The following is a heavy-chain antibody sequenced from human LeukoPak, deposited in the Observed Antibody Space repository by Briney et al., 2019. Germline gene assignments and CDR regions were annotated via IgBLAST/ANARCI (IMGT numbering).Heavy chain of an antibody. CDR1: GFSFSSFA. D-gene: IGHD2-15*01. J-gene: IGHJ4*02. CDR2: ISGSGGGT. Sequence: GGSLRLSCAASGFSFSSFAMSWVRQAPGKGLEWVAIISGSGGGTYYADSVKGRFTISRDNSKNTLYLQMNSLRAEDTAVYYCAHRGFHDYWGQGTLVTVSS. CDR3: AHRGFHDY. V-gene: IGHV3-23*01.